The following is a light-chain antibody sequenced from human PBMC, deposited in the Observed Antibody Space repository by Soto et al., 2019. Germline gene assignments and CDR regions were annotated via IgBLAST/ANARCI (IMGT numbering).Light chain of an antibody. V-gene: IGKV3-20*01. Sequence: EIVLTQSPDTLSLSPGERATLSCRASQSLGNSYLAWYQQKPGQAPRLLIYGASGRATGIPDRFSGSGSGTDFTLTISRLEPEDFAVYYCQQYERSPETFGQGTKVDI. CDR3: QQYERSPET. J-gene: IGKJ1*01. CDR2: GAS. CDR1: QSLGNSY.